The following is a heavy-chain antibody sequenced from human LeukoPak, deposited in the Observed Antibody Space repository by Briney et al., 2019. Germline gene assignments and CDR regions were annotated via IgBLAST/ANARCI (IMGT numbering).Heavy chain of an antibody. CDR2: ISYDGSNK. Sequence: GGSLRLSCAASGFTFSSYGMHWVRQAPGKGLEWVAVISYDGSNKYYADSVKGRFTISRDNAKDSLYLQMNSLRAEDTALYYCAKVFSERWFGGGGGYFQHWGQGTLVTVSS. V-gene: IGHV3-30*18. CDR1: GFTFSSYG. D-gene: IGHD3-10*01. CDR3: AKVFSERWFGGGGGYFQH. J-gene: IGHJ1*01.